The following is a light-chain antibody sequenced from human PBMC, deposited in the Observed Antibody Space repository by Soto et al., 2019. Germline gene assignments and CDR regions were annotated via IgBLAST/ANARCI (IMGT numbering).Light chain of an antibody. CDR1: QCINND. V-gene: IGKV1-16*02. Sequence: DIRMTQSPSSLSASAGDRVTITCRASQCINNDLAWFQQKPGKAPKSLIYAASSLQSGVSSKFSGSGSGTDFSLTISSLQPEDFATYYCQQYYVYPLTFGGGTRVEIK. CDR3: QQYYVYPLT. J-gene: IGKJ4*01. CDR2: AAS.